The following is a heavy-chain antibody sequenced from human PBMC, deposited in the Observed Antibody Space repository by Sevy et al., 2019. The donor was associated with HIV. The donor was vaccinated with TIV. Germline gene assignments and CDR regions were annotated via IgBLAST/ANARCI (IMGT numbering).Heavy chain of an antibody. CDR2: ISYDGSKK. Sequence: GGSLRLSCAASGFTFSSFAMHWVRQAPGKGLEWVAVISYDGSKKYYADSVKGRFSISRDNSKNTVYLQMNSLRAEDTALYYCARDLKAIGYNYGYVDYWGQGTLVTVSS. CDR3: ARDLKAIGYNYGYVDY. J-gene: IGHJ4*02. CDR1: GFTFSSFA. D-gene: IGHD5-18*01. V-gene: IGHV3-30*04.